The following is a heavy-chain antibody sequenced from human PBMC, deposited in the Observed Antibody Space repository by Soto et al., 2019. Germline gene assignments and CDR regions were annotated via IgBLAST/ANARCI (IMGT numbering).Heavy chain of an antibody. CDR3: ARGAQGFFPVSGIYFYFDH. D-gene: IGHD3-22*01. CDR1: GYIFADHL. Sequence: ASVKVSCKTSGYIFADHLIHWVRQSPGQGLQWVGWVHPDSGGTNVAQAFQDRVTMTADTSIATAYMDLARLRPDDTAIFYCARGAQGFFPVSGIYFYFDHWGQGTPVTVSS. CDR2: VHPDSGGT. J-gene: IGHJ4*02. V-gene: IGHV1-2*02.